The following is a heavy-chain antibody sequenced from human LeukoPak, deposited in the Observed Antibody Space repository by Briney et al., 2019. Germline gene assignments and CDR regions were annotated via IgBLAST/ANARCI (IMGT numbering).Heavy chain of an antibody. V-gene: IGHV3-23*01. CDR2: FSGSGGTT. J-gene: IGHJ6*03. Sequence: GGSLRPSCAASGFTFSSYAMNWVRQAPGRGLEWVSGFSGSGGTTYYADSVKGRFTISRDNSKNTLYLQMNSLRAEDTAVYYCANGNRCTSPNCLGYYYFYMDVWGKGTTVTVSS. CDR3: ANGNRCTSPNCLGYYYFYMDV. D-gene: IGHD2-8*01. CDR1: GFTFSSYA.